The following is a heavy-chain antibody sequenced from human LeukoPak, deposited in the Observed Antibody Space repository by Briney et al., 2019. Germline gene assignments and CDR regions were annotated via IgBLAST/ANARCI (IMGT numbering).Heavy chain of an antibody. CDR3: ARVKWGTMTFNIYYYYGMDV. D-gene: IGHD3-22*01. Sequence: GASVKVSCKASGYTFTSYDINWVRQATGQGLEWMGWMNPNSGNTGYAQKFQGRVTMTRNTSMSTAYMELSSLRSEDTAVYYYARVKWGTMTFNIYYYYGMDVWGQGTTVTVSS. CDR1: GYTFTSYD. CDR2: MNPNSGNT. J-gene: IGHJ6*02. V-gene: IGHV1-8*01.